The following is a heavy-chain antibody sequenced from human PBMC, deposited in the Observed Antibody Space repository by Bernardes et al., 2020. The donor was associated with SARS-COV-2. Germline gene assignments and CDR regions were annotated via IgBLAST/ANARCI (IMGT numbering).Heavy chain of an antibody. V-gene: IGHV4-34*01. Sequence: SETLSLTCAVSGESFSDYYWSWIRQPPGKGLEWIGEINHSGSPNYNPSLKSRVTISVDTSENQFSLRLSSVTAADTGVYYCARAKFDSWSFNYYGLDVWGQGTTVTVSS. CDR3: ARAKFDSWSFNYYGLDV. D-gene: IGHD3-3*01. CDR2: INHSGSP. CDR1: GESFSDYY. J-gene: IGHJ6*02.